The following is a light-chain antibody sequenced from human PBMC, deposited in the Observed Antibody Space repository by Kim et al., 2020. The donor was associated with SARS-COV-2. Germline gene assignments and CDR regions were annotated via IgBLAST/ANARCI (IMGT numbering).Light chain of an antibody. CDR3: QQYDTYPWT. V-gene: IGKV1-5*03. CDR1: QYITRR. J-gene: IGKJ1*01. CDR2: KAS. Sequence: ASVGDRVPSTCRASQYITRRLAWHQQKPGKAPKVLISKASTLESGVPSTFSGSGSGTDFTLTISSLQPDDFGTYYCQQYDTYPWTFGQGTKVDIK.